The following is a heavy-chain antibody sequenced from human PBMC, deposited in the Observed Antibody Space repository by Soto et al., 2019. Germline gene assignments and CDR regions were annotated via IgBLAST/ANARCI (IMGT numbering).Heavy chain of an antibody. CDR3: AADGIAAAGTDYYYGMDV. J-gene: IGHJ6*02. CDR2: IVVGSGNT. Sequence: SVKVYCKAYGFTFTSSAVQWVRQDRGQCLEWIGWIVVGSGNTNYAQKFQERVTITRDMSTSTAYMELSSLRSEDTAVYYCAADGIAAAGTDYYYGMDVWGQGTTVTVSS. V-gene: IGHV1-58*01. D-gene: IGHD6-13*01. CDR1: GFTFTSSA.